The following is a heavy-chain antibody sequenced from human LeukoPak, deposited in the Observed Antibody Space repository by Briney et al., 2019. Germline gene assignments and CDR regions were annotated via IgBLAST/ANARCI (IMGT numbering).Heavy chain of an antibody. CDR2: IIPIFGTA. CDR1: GGTFSSYA. CDR3: AGWWAGYSGYGSID. D-gene: IGHD5-12*01. J-gene: IGHJ4*02. Sequence: ASVKVSCKASGGTFSSYAISWVRQAPGQGLEWMGGIIPIFGTANYAQKFQGRVTITADESTSTAYMELSSLRSEDTAVYYCAGWWAGYSGYGSIDWGQGTLVTVSS. V-gene: IGHV1-69*13.